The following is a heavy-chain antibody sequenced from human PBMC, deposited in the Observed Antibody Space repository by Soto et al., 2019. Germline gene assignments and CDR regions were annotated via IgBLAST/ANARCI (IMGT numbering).Heavy chain of an antibody. CDR2: INAGNGNT. J-gene: IGHJ6*02. CDR3: SRALRLSWFGELLTKSPYYYGMDV. D-gene: IGHD3-10*01. Sequence: ASVKVSCKASGYTFTDYFMNWMRQAPGQRLEWMGWINAGNGNTKYSQKLQGRVTITRDTSSSTAYMQLSSLRSEDTAVYYCSRALRLSWFGELLTKSPYYYGMDVWGQGTTVTVSS. CDR1: GYTFTDYF. V-gene: IGHV1-3*01.